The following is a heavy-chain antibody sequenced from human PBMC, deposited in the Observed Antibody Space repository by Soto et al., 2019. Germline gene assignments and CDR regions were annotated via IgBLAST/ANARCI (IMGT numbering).Heavy chain of an antibody. Sequence: EMQLVESGGGLVQPGGSLRLSCAASGFTFSRYAMNWVRQAPGKGLEWVSALSGSGVTTYYANSVKGRFTISRDNSENTLYLQMDSLRAEDTALYYCAKVDTFNFWSGLAGPFDYWGQGTLVTVSS. CDR2: LSGSGVTT. V-gene: IGHV3-23*04. CDR3: AKVDTFNFWSGLAGPFDY. D-gene: IGHD3-3*01. J-gene: IGHJ4*02. CDR1: GFTFSRYA.